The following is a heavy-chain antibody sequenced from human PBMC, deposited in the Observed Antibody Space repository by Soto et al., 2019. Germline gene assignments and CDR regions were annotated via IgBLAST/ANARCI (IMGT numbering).Heavy chain of an antibody. CDR2: ISGSASHS. J-gene: IGHJ6*03. V-gene: IGHV3-23*01. D-gene: IGHD6-13*01. CDR1: GFTFSNYA. CDR3: ARGLRQQLVSGKLGFYYYSYMDV. Sequence: GGSLRLSCAASGFTFSNYAMSWVRQAPGKGPEWVTAISGSASHSYYADSVKGRFTISRDNSKNTLNLQMNSLRVEDTAMYYCARGLRQQLVSGKLGFYYYSYMDVWGKGTTVTVSS.